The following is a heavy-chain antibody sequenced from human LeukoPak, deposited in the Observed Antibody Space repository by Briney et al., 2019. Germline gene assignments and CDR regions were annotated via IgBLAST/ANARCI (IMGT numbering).Heavy chain of an antibody. D-gene: IGHD4-17*01. CDR1: EYTLSEVF. CDR3: AAVYGDFFDF. CDR2: FKTEEGES. Sequence: ASVKVSCKVSEYTLSEVFMHWVRQAPGKGLEWMGGFKTEEGESVYAQKFQGRVIMTEDTSTDTAYMELTSLKSEDTAVYYCAAVYGDFFDFWGQGTLVTVSS. J-gene: IGHJ4*02. V-gene: IGHV1-24*01.